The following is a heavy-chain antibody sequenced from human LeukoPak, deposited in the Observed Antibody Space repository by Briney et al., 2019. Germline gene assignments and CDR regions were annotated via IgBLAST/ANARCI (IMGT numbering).Heavy chain of an antibody. D-gene: IGHD4-17*01. V-gene: IGHV3-21*01. J-gene: IGHJ3*02. Sequence: GGSLRLSCAASGFTFSSYSMNWVRQAPGKGLERVSSISSSSSYIYYADSVKGRFTISRDNDKNSLYLQMNSLRAEDTAVYYCATAGYDYGDYVYAFDIWGQGTMVTVSS. CDR2: ISSSSSYI. CDR3: ATAGYDYGDYVYAFDI. CDR1: GFTFSSYS.